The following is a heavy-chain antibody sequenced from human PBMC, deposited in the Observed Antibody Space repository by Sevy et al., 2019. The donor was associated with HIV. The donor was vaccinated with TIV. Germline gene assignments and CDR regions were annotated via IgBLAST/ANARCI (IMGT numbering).Heavy chain of an antibody. D-gene: IGHD4-17*01. CDR1: GFTLSRTG. J-gene: IGHJ4*02. CDR3: AKDPDDTYDYGEHSVY. V-gene: IGHV3-23*01. CDR2: ISGSGFST. Sequence: GGSLRLSCAASGFTLSRTGMIWVRQAPGKGLEWVSGISGSGFSTNYADSVKGRFTISRDNSKNTLYLQMNSLRGEDTAVYYCAKDPDDTYDYGEHSVYWGQGTLVTVSS.